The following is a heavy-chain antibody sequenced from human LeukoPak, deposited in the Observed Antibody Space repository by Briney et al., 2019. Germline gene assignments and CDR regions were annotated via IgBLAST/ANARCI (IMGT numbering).Heavy chain of an antibody. CDR1: GYTFTGYY. V-gene: IGHV1-2*02. Sequence: GASVKVSCKASGYTFTGYYMHWVRQAPGQGLEWMGWINPNSGGTNYAQKFQGRVTMTRDTSISTAYMELSRLRSDDTAVYYCARETYGSGSYYKSWGQGTLVTVSS. J-gene: IGHJ5*02. CDR2: INPNSGGT. D-gene: IGHD3-10*01. CDR3: ARETYGSGSYYKS.